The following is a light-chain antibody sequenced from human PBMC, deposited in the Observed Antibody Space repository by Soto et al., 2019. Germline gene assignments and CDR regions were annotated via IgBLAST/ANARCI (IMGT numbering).Light chain of an antibody. V-gene: IGLV2-14*01. J-gene: IGLJ1*01. CDR3: SSFTSRFTFNYI. CDR2: EVT. CDR1: SSDVGGYNY. Sequence: QSALTQPASVSGSLGQSITISCTGTSSDVGGYNYVSWYQHHPGKAPKVIIYEVTNRPSGVSNRFSGSKSGNTASLTISGLQAEDDADYYCSSFTSRFTFNYIFGTGTKVTVL.